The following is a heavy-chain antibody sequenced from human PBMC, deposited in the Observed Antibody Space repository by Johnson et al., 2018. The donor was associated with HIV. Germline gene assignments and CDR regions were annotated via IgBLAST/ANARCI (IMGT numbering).Heavy chain of an antibody. CDR3: ARDKANWGPSRDVGAFDI. V-gene: IGHV3-66*01. D-gene: IGHD7-27*01. CDR1: GFTFSSYW. CDR2: IYSGGST. Sequence: VQLVESGGGVVQPGGSLRLSCAASGFTFSSYWMHWVRQAPGKGLVWVSVIYSGGSTYYADSVKGRFTISRDNSKNTLYLQMNSLRAEDTAVYYCARDKANWGPSRDVGAFDIWGQGTMVTVSS. J-gene: IGHJ3*02.